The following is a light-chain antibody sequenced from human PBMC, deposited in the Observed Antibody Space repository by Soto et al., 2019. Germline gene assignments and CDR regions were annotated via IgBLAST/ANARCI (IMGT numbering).Light chain of an antibody. Sequence: DIQMTQSPSTLSASVGDRVTITCRASQSISSWLAWYQQKPGKAPKLLIYKASSLESGVPSRFSGSGSGTEFTLTISSLQPDDFATYSCQQSYNSPQTFGRGTKVEIK. CDR2: KAS. CDR3: QQSYNSPQT. V-gene: IGKV1-5*03. CDR1: QSISSW. J-gene: IGKJ1*01.